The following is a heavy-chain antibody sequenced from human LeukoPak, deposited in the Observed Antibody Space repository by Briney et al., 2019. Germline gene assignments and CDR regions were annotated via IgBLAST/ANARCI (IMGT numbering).Heavy chain of an antibody. Sequence: SETLSLTCTVSGGSISSYYWSWIRQPPGQGREWIGYIYYSGSTNYNPSLKSRVTISVDTSKNQFSLKLSSVTAADTAVYHCAGSPLMNFDYWGQGTLVTVSS. CDR1: GGSISSYY. V-gene: IGHV4-59*01. J-gene: IGHJ4*02. D-gene: IGHD3-16*01. CDR2: IYYSGST. CDR3: AGSPLMNFDY.